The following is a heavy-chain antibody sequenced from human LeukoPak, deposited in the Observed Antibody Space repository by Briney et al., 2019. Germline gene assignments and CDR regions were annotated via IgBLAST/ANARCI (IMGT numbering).Heavy chain of an antibody. CDR3: AREESYRYRPEGNFDY. CDR1: GYTFTSYG. V-gene: IGHV1-18*01. CDR2: ISAYNGNT. D-gene: IGHD3-16*02. J-gene: IGHJ4*02. Sequence: ASVKVSCKASGYTFTSYGISWVRQAPGQGLEWMGWISAYNGNTNYAQKLQGRVTMTTDTSTSTVYMELSSLRSEDTAVYYCAREESYRYRPEGNFDYWGQGTLVTVSS.